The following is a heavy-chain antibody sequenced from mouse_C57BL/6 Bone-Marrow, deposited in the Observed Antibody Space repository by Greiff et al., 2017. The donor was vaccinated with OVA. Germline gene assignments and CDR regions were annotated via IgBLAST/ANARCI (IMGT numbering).Heavy chain of an antibody. V-gene: IGHV1-4*01. CDR2: INPSSGST. J-gene: IGHJ4*01. CDR1: GYTFTSYT. Sequence: QVQLQQSGAELVRPGASVKMSCKASGYTFTSYTMHWVKQRPGQGLEWIGYINPSSGSTKYNQKFKDKATLTADKSSSTAYMQLSSLTSVDSAVYYCARDAMDYWGQGTSVTVSS. CDR3: ARDAMDY.